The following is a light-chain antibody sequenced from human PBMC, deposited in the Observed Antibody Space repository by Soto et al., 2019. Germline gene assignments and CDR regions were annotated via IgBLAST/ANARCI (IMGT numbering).Light chain of an antibody. CDR1: SSDVGAYNY. V-gene: IGLV2-14*01. CDR3: SSYAASDTLYV. CDR2: EVS. Sequence: QSVLTQPASVSGSPGQSITISCTGTSSDVGAYNYVSWYQQHPGKAPKLLIFEVSSRPSGVSNRFSGSKSGSTASLTISGLQAEDEADSYCSSYAASDTLYVFGTGTKVTVL. J-gene: IGLJ1*01.